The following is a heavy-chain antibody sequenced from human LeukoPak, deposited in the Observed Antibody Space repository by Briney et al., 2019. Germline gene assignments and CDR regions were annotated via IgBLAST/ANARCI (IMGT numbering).Heavy chain of an antibody. Sequence: SETLSLTCTVSGGSVSSGSYYWSWIRQPPGKGLEWIGYIYYSGSTNYNPSLKSRVTISVDTSKNQFSLKLSSVTAADTAVYYCARSSGGYCSSTSCPFYYYYGMDVWGQGTTVTVSS. CDR3: ARSSGGYCSSTSCPFYYYYGMDV. J-gene: IGHJ6*02. CDR1: GGSVSSGSYY. CDR2: IYYSGST. D-gene: IGHD2-2*03. V-gene: IGHV4-61*01.